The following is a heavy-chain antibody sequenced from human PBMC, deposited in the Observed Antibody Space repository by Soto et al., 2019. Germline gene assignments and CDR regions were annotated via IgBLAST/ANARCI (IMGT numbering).Heavy chain of an antibody. J-gene: IGHJ4*02. D-gene: IGHD3-10*01. CDR3: ARDRWNGSGSYYNSPHDY. Sequence: PGGSLRLSCAASGFTFSSYSMNWVRQAPGKGLEWVSYISSSSSTIYYADSVKGRFTISRDNAKNSLYLQMNSLRDEDTAVYYCARDRWNGSGSYYNSPHDYWGQGTLVTVPS. CDR1: GFTFSSYS. CDR2: ISSSSSTI. V-gene: IGHV3-48*02.